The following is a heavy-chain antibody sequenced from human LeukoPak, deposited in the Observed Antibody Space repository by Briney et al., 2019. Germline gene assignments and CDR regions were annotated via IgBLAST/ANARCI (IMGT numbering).Heavy chain of an antibody. J-gene: IGHJ4*02. Sequence: GGSLRLSCATSGFVLRRYGMHWLRQSQGKGLEWLCSVSYNGRYYYYKDFVKGRFTISRDMSKSTVYLQMNSLTTDDTAIYYCVKDPDLETNFPYYFDYWGQGIQVSVSS. CDR1: GFVLRRYG. D-gene: IGHD2-8*01. V-gene: IGHV3-30*18. CDR3: VKDPDLETNFPYYFDY. CDR2: VSYNGRYY.